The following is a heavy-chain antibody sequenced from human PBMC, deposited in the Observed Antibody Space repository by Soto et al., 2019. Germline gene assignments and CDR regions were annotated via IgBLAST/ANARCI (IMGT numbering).Heavy chain of an antibody. Sequence: SETLSLTCTVSGGSISSGDYYWSWIRQPPGKGLEWIGYIYYSGRTYYNPSLKSRVTISVDTSKNQFSLKLSSVTAADTAVYYCAREKAAAGHCDYWGQGTLGAFSS. V-gene: IGHV4-30-4*01. CDR3: AREKAAAGHCDY. D-gene: IGHD6-13*01. J-gene: IGHJ4*02. CDR1: GGSISSGDYY. CDR2: IYYSGRT.